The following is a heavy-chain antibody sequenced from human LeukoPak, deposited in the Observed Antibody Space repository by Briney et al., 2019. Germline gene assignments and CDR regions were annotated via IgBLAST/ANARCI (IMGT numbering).Heavy chain of an antibody. J-gene: IGHJ4*02. CDR1: GFTFSSYG. Sequence: TGGSLRLSCAASGFTFSSYGMHWVRQAPGKGLEWVAFIRYDGSNKYYADSVKGRFTISRDNAKNTLYLQMNSLRPEDTAVYYCTKDARNYHDSNTYYWRYFDYWGQGTLVIVSS. CDR2: IRYDGSNK. V-gene: IGHV3-30*02. CDR3: TKDARNYHDSNTYYWRYFDY. D-gene: IGHD3-22*01.